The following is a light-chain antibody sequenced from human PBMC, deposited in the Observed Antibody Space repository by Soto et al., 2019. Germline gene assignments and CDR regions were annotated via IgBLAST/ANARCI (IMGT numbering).Light chain of an antibody. Sequence: DIQMTQSPSSLSASVGDRVTITCRASQSISSYLNWYQQKPGKAPKLLIYAASSLQSGVPSRFSGSKSGTDFTLTINSLQPEDFAIYYCQQSYGTPLTFGQGTKVEIK. CDR3: QQSYGTPLT. CDR2: AAS. V-gene: IGKV1-39*01. CDR1: QSISSY. J-gene: IGKJ1*01.